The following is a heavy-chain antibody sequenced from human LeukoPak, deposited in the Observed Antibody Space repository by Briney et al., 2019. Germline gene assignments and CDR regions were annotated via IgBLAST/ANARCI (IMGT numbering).Heavy chain of an antibody. Sequence: SETLSLTCTVSGGSISSGGYYWSWIRQHLGKGLEWIGYIYYSGSTNYNPSLKSRVTISVDTSKNQFSLKLSSVTAADTAVYYCARQMDTAMVTGHYYYYMDVWGKGTTVTVSS. CDR2: IYYSGST. J-gene: IGHJ6*03. D-gene: IGHD5-18*01. CDR3: ARQMDTAMVTGHYYYYMDV. CDR1: GGSISSGGYY. V-gene: IGHV4-61*08.